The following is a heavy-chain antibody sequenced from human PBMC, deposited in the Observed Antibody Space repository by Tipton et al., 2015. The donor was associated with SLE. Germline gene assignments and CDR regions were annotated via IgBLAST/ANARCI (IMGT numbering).Heavy chain of an antibody. CDR1: GFTFSSYW. Sequence: SLRLSCAASGFTFSSYWMHWVRQAPGKGLVWVSRINSDGSSTRYADSEKGRFTISRDNAKNTLYLQMNSLTAEDTAVYYCTREYPGCYYYLDVWGKGTTVTVSS. CDR3: TREYPGCYYYLDV. CDR2: INSDGSST. V-gene: IGHV3-74*01. J-gene: IGHJ6*03. D-gene: IGHD2-2*01.